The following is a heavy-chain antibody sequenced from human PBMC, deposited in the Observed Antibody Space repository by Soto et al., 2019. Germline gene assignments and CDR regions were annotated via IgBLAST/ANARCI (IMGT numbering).Heavy chain of an antibody. CDR2: INSDGSST. D-gene: IGHD3-22*01. CDR3: AIRASYYDSSGYFDY. V-gene: IGHV3-74*01. Sequence: GGSLRLSCAASGFTFSSYWMHWVRQAPGKGLVWVSRINSDGSSTSYADSVKGRYTISRDNAKNTLYLQMNSLRAEDTAVYYCAIRASYYDSSGYFDYWGQGTLVTVSS. CDR1: GFTFSSYW. J-gene: IGHJ4*02.